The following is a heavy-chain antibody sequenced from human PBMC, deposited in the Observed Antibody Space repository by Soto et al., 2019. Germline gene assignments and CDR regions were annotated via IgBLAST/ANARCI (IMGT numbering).Heavy chain of an antibody. Sequence: GSLRLSCAASGFSRTRNSMNWVRQAPGKGLEWVSSISSTTNYIYYGDSMKGRFTISRDNAKNSLYLEMNSLRAEDTAVYYCARESEDLTSNFDYWGQGTLVTVSS. CDR3: ARESEDLTSNFDY. J-gene: IGHJ4*02. CDR2: ISSTTNYI. V-gene: IGHV3-21*06. CDR1: GFSRTRNS.